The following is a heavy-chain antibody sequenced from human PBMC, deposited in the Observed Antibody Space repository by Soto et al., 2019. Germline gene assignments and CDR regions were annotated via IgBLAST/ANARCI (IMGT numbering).Heavy chain of an antibody. CDR1: GYSFTSYY. D-gene: IGHD6-19*01. CDR2: IAPGDSYS. CDR3: ATMSRGWSK. V-gene: IGHV5-10-1*01. J-gene: IGHJ4*01. Sequence: SLKISCTTSGYSFTSYYITWVRQMPGKGLECMGTIAPGDSYSNYNPSFQGHVTISADNSISTAYLQWSSLKASDTGIYYCATMSRGWSKWGPGTQLKVST.